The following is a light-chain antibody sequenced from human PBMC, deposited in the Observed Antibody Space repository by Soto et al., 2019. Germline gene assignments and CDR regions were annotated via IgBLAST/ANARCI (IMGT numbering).Light chain of an antibody. V-gene: IGKV1-12*01. Sequence: DIQITQSPSSVSASVGDRVTIRCRASQGFGSWLAWYQQKPGKAPKVLIYAASRLHSGVPSRGRRRGAWPNCTPAISSLQPEDVETDYCHQSNTFTWTFGQGTQVDI. CDR2: AAS. CDR1: QGFGSW. CDR3: HQSNTFTWT. J-gene: IGKJ1*01.